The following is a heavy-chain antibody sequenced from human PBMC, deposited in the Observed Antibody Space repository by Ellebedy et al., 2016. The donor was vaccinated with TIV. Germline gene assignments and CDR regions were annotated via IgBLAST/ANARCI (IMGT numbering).Heavy chain of an antibody. CDR2: INSDGSST. CDR1: GFTFSSYW. D-gene: IGHD2-21*01. J-gene: IGHJ2*01. Sequence: GESLKISCAASGFTFSSYWMHWVRQAPGKGLVWVSRINSDGSSTSYADSVKGRFTISRDNAKNTLYLQMNSLRAEDTAVYYCARDQGADVAGPWGRGTLVTVSS. V-gene: IGHV3-74*01. CDR3: ARDQGADVAGP.